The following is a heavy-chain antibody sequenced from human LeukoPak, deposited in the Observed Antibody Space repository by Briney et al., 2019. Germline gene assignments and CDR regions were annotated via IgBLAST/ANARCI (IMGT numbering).Heavy chain of an antibody. V-gene: IGHV1-69*01. CDR2: IIPIFGTA. J-gene: IGHJ4*02. CDR3: ARGCSSTSCYAESFDY. D-gene: IGHD2-2*01. Sequence: GSSVKVSCKASGGTFSSYAISWVRQAPGQGLEWMGGIIPIFGTAHYAQKFQGRVTITADESTSTAYMELSSLRSEDTAVYYCARGCSSTSCYAESFDYWGQGTLVTVSS. CDR1: GGTFSSYA.